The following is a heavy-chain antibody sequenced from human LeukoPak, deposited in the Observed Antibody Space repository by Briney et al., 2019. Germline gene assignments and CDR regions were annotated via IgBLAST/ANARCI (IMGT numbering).Heavy chain of an antibody. Sequence: GGSLRLSCAASGLTFTSYSMNWVRQAPGKGLEWVSSISSSSSYIYYADSVKGRFTISRDNAKNSLYLQMNSLRAEDTAVYYCARGRRGTMIVVVMTYYFDFWGQGTLVTVSS. CDR3: ARGRRGTMIVVVMTYYFDF. CDR1: GLTFTSYS. V-gene: IGHV3-21*01. CDR2: ISSSSSYI. J-gene: IGHJ4*02. D-gene: IGHD3-22*01.